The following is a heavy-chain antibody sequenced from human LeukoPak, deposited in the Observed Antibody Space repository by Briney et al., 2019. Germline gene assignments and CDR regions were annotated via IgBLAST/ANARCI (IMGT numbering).Heavy chain of an antibody. CDR2: ICGSGGST. V-gene: IGHV3-23*01. Sequence: GGSLRLSCAASGFTFSSYAMGWVRQAPGKGLEWVSAICGSGGSTYYADSVKGRFTISRDNSKNTLYLQMNSLRAEDTAVYYCAKAAQTSYDFWSGYYTTPQYYFDYWGQGTLVTVSS. J-gene: IGHJ4*02. D-gene: IGHD3-3*01. CDR1: GFTFSSYA. CDR3: AKAAQTSYDFWSGYYTTPQYYFDY.